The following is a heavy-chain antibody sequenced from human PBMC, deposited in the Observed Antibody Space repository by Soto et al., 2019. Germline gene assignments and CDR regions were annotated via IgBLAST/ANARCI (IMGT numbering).Heavy chain of an antibody. CDR1: GFTVSGND. CDR2: IYSGGST. D-gene: IGHD3-22*01. J-gene: IGHJ4*02. CDR3: ASPGGLSGYPFDY. Sequence: WVSLRLCWGAAGFTVSGNDMRWVRQAPGKGLEWVSVIYSGGSTYYADSVKGRFTISRDNSKNTLYLQMNSLRAEVTAVDYGASPGGLSGYPFDYWGQGTLVTVSS. V-gene: IGHV3-66*01.